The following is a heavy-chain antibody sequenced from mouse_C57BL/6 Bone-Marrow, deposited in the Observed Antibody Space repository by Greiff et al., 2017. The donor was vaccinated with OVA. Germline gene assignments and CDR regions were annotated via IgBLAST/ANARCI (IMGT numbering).Heavy chain of an antibody. Sequence: EVQRVESGPVLVKPGPSVKISCKASGFTFTDYYMHWVKQSHGKSLEWIGLVYPYNGGTNYNQKFKGKATLTVDTSSSPAYMERNSLTAEDSAVYYCARGVGWLRLWFAYWGQGTLVTVSA. J-gene: IGHJ3*01. V-gene: IGHV1-36*01. CDR1: GFTFTDYY. CDR2: VYPYNGGT. CDR3: ARGVGWLRLWFAY. D-gene: IGHD2-2*01.